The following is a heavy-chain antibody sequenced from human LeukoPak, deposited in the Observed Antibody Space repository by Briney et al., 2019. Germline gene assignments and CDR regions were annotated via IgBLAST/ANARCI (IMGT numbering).Heavy chain of an antibody. J-gene: IGHJ6*03. CDR2: INPNSGGT. V-gene: IGHV1-2*02. D-gene: IGHD6-19*01. Sequence: ASVKVSCTASGYMFTGYYMHWERQAPGQGLEWMGWINPNSGGTNYAQKFQGRVTMTRDTSISTAYMDLNRLRSDDTAVYYCARVVAVTGTPLYYMHLWAKGTTVTVSS. CDR1: GYMFTGYY. CDR3: ARVVAVTGTPLYYMHL.